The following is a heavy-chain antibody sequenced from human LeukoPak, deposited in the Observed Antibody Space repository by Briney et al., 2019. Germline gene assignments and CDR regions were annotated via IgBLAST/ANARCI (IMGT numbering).Heavy chain of an antibody. D-gene: IGHD3-22*01. CDR3: ARYDSSGYYWEYFDY. CDR1: GGSISSGGYY. J-gene: IGHJ4*02. CDR2: IYYSGST. Sequence: PSETLSLTCTVSGGSISSGGYYWSWIRQHPGKGLEWIGYIYYSGSTYYNPSLKGRVTISVDTSKNQFSLKLSSVTAADTAVYYCARYDSSGYYWEYFDYWGQGTLVTVSS. V-gene: IGHV4-31*03.